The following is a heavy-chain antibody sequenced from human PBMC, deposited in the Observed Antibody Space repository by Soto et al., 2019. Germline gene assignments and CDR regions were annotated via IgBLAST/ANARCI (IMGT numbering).Heavy chain of an antibody. CDR3: ARGNWNTTKDYYYYYMDV. D-gene: IGHD1-1*01. Sequence: SETLSLTCTVSGGSISRYYWSWIRQPPGKGLEWIGYIYYSGSTNYNPSLKSRVTISVDTSKNQFSLKLSSVTAADTAVYYCARGNWNTTKDYYYYYMDVWGKGTTVTVSS. CDR2: IYYSGST. CDR1: GGSISRYY. J-gene: IGHJ6*03. V-gene: IGHV4-59*01.